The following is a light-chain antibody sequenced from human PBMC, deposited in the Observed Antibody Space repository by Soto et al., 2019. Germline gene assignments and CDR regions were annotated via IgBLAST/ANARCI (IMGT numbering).Light chain of an antibody. Sequence: EIVLTQSPGTLSLSPGERATLSCRASQSVSSIYLAWYQQKPGQAPRLLIYGASSRATGIPDRFSGSGSGKDFNLTISKLEPEDFAVYYCQQYGSSRWTFGQGTKVEI. V-gene: IGKV3-20*01. J-gene: IGKJ1*01. CDR3: QQYGSSRWT. CDR1: QSVSSIY. CDR2: GAS.